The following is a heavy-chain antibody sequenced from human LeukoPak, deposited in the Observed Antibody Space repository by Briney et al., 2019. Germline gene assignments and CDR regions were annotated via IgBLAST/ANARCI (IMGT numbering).Heavy chain of an antibody. CDR1: GFTFGDYT. CDR2: IRSKAYGGTT. D-gene: IGHD1-1*01. J-gene: IGHJ4*02. Sequence: TGGSLRLSCTAAGFTFGDYTMSWFRQAPGKGLEWVGFIRSKAYGGTTEYAASVKGRFTISRDDSKSIAYLQMNSLKTEDTAVYYCTRVRGHTYDDLVFDYWGQGTLVTVSS. V-gene: IGHV3-49*03. CDR3: TRVRGHTYDDLVFDY.